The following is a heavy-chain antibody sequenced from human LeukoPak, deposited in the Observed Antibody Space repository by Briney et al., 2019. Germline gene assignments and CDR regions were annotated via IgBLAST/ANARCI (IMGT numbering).Heavy chain of an antibody. CDR1: GFTFSDHY. D-gene: IGHD3-22*01. V-gene: IGHV3-21*01. J-gene: IGHJ4*02. CDR2: ISSSSSYI. Sequence: GGSLRLSCAASGFTFSDHYMNWVRQAPGKGLEWVSSISSSSSYIYYADSVKGRFTISRDNAKNSLYLQMNSLRAEDTAVYYCARVHDSSGYYYGYWGQGTLVTVSS. CDR3: ARVHDSSGYYYGY.